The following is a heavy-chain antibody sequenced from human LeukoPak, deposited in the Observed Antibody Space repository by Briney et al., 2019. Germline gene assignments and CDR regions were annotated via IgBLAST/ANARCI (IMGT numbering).Heavy chain of an antibody. V-gene: IGHV3-23*01. CDR3: AKDRSCTNDICHGDFDY. CDR2: ISGSGGST. D-gene: IGHD2-8*01. CDR1: GFTFSSYA. Sequence: GGSLRLSCAASGFTFSSYAVSWVRQAPGKGLEWVSSISGSGGSTYSADSVKGRFTISKDNSKNTLYLQMNSLRAEDTALYYCAKDRSCTNDICHGDFDYWGQGTLVTVSS. J-gene: IGHJ4*02.